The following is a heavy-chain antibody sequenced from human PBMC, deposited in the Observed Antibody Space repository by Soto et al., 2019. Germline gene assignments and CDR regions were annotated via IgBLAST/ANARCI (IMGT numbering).Heavy chain of an antibody. CDR1: GYTFTGYY. V-gene: IGHV1-2*04. Sequence: QVQLVQSGAEVKKPGASVKVSCKASGYTFTGYYMHWVRQAPGQGLEWMGWINPNSGGTNYAQKFQGWVTMTRDTSISTDYMELSRLRSDDTAAYYCARSTGYSSGWFGYWGQGTLVTVSS. CDR2: INPNSGGT. D-gene: IGHD6-19*01. J-gene: IGHJ4*02. CDR3: ARSTGYSSGWFGY.